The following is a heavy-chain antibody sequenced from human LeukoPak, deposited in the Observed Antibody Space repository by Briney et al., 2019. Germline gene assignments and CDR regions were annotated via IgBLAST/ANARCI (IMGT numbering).Heavy chain of an antibody. J-gene: IGHJ6*02. Sequence: GGSLRLSCAASGFTVSSNYISWVRQAPGKGLEWVSVIYSGGSTYYADSVKGRFTISRHNSKNTLYLQMNSLRAEDTDVYYCARVMGDYYYGMDVWGQGTTVTVSS. D-gene: IGHD3-16*01. V-gene: IGHV3-53*04. CDR1: GFTVSSNY. CDR2: IYSGGST. CDR3: ARVMGDYYYGMDV.